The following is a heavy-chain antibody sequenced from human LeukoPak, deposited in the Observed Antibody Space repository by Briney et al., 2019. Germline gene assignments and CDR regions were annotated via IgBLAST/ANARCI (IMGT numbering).Heavy chain of an antibody. V-gene: IGHV3-7*01. J-gene: IGHJ4*02. CDR1: QFTFNGSW. Sequence: GGSLRLSCADSQFTFNGSWMNWVRRAPGKGLEWVANMDPTGSQKRYVDSVKGRFTISKDNPGTSLYLDMHSLRAEDTAIYYCVIWTSGNYWGQGTLVTVSS. CDR3: VIWTSGNY. CDR2: MDPTGSQK. D-gene: IGHD1-1*01.